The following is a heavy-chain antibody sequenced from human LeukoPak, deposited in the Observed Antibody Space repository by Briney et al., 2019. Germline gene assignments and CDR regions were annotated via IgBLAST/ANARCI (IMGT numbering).Heavy chain of an antibody. Sequence: SETLSLTCAVYGGSFSGYYWSWIRQPPGKGLEYIGYIYYSGSTSYNPSLKSRVTISVDMSKNQFSLKLSSVTAADTAVYYCARGGNCSGGSCYSDRGWFDPWGQGTLVTVSS. CDR1: GGSFSGYY. D-gene: IGHD2-15*01. J-gene: IGHJ5*02. V-gene: IGHV4-59*01. CDR3: ARGGNCSGGSCYSDRGWFDP. CDR2: IYYSGST.